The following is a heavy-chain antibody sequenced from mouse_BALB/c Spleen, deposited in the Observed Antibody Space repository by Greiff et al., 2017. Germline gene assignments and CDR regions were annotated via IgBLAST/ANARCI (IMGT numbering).Heavy chain of an antibody. Sequence: VQLQESGAELAKPGASVKMSCKASGYTFTSYWMHWVKQRPGQGLEWIGYINPSTGYTEYNQKFKDKATLTADKSSSTAYMQLSSLTSEDSAVYYCARGHYYGYFDYWGQGTTLTVSS. CDR3: ARGHYYGYFDY. J-gene: IGHJ2*01. CDR1: GYTFTSYW. CDR2: INPSTGYT. D-gene: IGHD1-2*01. V-gene: IGHV1-7*01.